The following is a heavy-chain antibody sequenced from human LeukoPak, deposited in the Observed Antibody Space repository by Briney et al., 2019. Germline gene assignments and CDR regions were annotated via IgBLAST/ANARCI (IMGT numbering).Heavy chain of an antibody. CDR1: GFTFDDYA. CDR2: ISWNSGSI. J-gene: IGHJ3*02. V-gene: IGHV3-9*03. CDR3: AKGGKSYCSSTRCYQNAFDI. D-gene: IGHD2-2*01. Sequence: GGSLRLSCAASGFTFDDYAMHWVRQAPGKGLEWVSGISWNSGSIGYADSVKGRFTISRDNAKNSLYLQMNSLRAEDMALYYCAKGGKSYCSSTRCYQNAFDIWGQGTMVTVSS.